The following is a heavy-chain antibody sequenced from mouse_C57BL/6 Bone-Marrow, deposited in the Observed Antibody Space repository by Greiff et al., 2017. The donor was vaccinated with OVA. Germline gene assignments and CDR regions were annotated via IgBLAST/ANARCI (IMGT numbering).Heavy chain of an antibody. CDR1: GYTFTSYW. J-gene: IGHJ3*01. V-gene: IGHV1-72*01. Sequence: QVQLQQPGAELVKPGASVKLSCKASGYTFTSYWMHWVQQRPGRGLEWIGRIDPNSGGTKYNEKFKSKATLTVDKPTTTAYMQLRSLTSEASAVYYGARSRDWDEWFAYWGQGTLVTVSA. CDR2: IDPNSGGT. D-gene: IGHD4-1*01. CDR3: ARSRDWDEWFAY.